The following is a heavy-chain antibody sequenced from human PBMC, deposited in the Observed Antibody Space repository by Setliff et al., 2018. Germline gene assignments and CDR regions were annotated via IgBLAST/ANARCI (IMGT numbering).Heavy chain of an antibody. D-gene: IGHD6-13*01. J-gene: IGHJ3*02. CDR1: GYTFTGYY. CDR2: INPNSGGT. Sequence: TVSCKASGYTFTGYYMHWVRQAPGQGLEWMGWINPNSGGTNYAQKFQGRVTMTRDTSISTAYMELSRLRSDDTAVYYCARGGGSSSWYDAFDIWGQGTMVTVSS. CDR3: ARGGGSSSWYDAFDI. V-gene: IGHV1-2*02.